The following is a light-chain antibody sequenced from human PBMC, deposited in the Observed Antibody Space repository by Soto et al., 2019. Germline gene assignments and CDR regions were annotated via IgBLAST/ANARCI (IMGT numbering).Light chain of an antibody. J-gene: IGKJ2*01. Sequence: EIVLTQSPGTLSLSPGDTATLSCRDSQFVSSSYLAWYQQKPGQAPRLLLYGASNRATGIPDRFSGSGSGTDFTLTISRLEPEDLAVYYCQQYRSPPYTFGQGTKLEIK. V-gene: IGKV3-20*01. CDR3: QQYRSPPYT. CDR1: QFVSSSY. CDR2: GAS.